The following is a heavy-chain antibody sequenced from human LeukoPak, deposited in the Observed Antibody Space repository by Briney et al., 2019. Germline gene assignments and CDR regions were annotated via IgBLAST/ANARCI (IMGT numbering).Heavy chain of an antibody. Sequence: GGSLRLSCAASGFTVSSNYMSWVRQAPGKGLEWVSVIYSGGSTYYADSVKGRFTISRDNSKNTLYLQMNSLRAEDTAVYYCASGSSGRLSTFDYWGQGTLVTVSS. CDR1: GFTVSSNY. CDR3: ASGSSGRLSTFDY. CDR2: IYSGGST. V-gene: IGHV3-66*01. J-gene: IGHJ4*02. D-gene: IGHD3-22*01.